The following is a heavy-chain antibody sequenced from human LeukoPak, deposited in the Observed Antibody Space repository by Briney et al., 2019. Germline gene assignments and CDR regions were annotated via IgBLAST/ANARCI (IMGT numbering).Heavy chain of an antibody. CDR2: INHSGST. D-gene: IGHD2-2*01. J-gene: IGHJ5*02. CDR3: ATNPGGYCSATSCYGEAP. CDR1: GGSFSGYY. Sequence: KPSETLSLTCAVYGGSFSGYYWSWIRQPPGKELEWIGEINHSGSTNYNPSLKSRVTISVDTSRNQFSLKLSSVTAADTAVYYCATNPGGYCSATSCYGEAPWGQGTPVTVSS. V-gene: IGHV4-34*01.